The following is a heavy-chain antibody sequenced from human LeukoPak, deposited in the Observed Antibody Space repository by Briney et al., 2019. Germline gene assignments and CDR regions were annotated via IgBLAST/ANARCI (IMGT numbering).Heavy chain of an antibody. CDR1: GFTFSSTW. CDR2: IKHDGSET. V-gene: IGHV3-7*02. Sequence: GGFLRLSCAASGFTFSSTWMSWVRQAPGKGLEWVANIKHDGSETNYVDSVKGRFTISRDNAKNSLHLQMNSLRVEDTAVYYCAKNGGPHGMDVWGQGTTVTVSS. CDR3: AKNGGPHGMDV. J-gene: IGHJ6*02. D-gene: IGHD3-16*01.